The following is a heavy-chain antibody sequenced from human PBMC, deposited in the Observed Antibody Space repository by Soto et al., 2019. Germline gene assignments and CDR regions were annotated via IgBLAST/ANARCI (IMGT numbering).Heavy chain of an antibody. CDR3: TKARCSGETCYVADY. V-gene: IGHV3-23*01. J-gene: IGHJ4*01. CDR2: ISGSGGSP. Sequence: EVQVLESGGGLVQPGGSLRLSCAASGFTFSSYTMAWVRQAPGKGLEWVSSISGSGGSPYYADSVQGRFTISRDNYKNTVSLQMNSLRAEDTATYYCTKARCSGETCYVADYWGHGTLVIVSS. CDR1: GFTFSSYT. D-gene: IGHD2-15*01.